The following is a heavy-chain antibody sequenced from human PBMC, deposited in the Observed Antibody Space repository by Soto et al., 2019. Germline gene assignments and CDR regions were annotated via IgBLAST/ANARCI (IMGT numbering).Heavy chain of an antibody. CDR3: AKALRGDYLPLDY. V-gene: IGHV3-23*01. D-gene: IGHD4-17*01. CDR1: GFTFTNYA. CDR2: IIGYGGST. J-gene: IGHJ4*02. Sequence: GGSLRLSCAASGFTFTNYAMSWVRQAPGKGLEWVSTIIGYGGSTYYADSVRGRFTISRDNSKNTLYLQMNSLRAEDTAVYYCAKALRGDYLPLDYWGQGTLVTVSS.